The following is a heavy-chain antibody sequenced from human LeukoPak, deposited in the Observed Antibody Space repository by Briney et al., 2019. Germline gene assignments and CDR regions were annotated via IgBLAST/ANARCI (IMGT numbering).Heavy chain of an antibody. CDR2: IYPGDYDN. V-gene: IGHV5-51*01. CDR1: GYSFTSYW. D-gene: IGHD4-11*01. J-gene: IGHJ6*03. Sequence: GESLKISWKGSGYSFTSYWIGWVRQMPGKGLEWMGIIYPGDYDNRYSPSFQGQVTISADKSNSTAYLQWSSLKASDTAKYYCAKGTVPRDYYYMDVWGKGTTVTVSS. CDR3: AKGTVPRDYYYMDV.